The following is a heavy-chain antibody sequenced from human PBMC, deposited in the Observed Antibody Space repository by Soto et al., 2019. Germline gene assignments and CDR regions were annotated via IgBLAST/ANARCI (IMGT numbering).Heavy chain of an antibody. J-gene: IGHJ4*02. CDR3: ARGARWLRNRLDY. Sequence: SETLSLTCAVYGGSISDYYWSWIRQPPGKGLAWIGEVNHSGSTNYNPSLKSRVTISVDTSKNQFSLKLNSVTAADTAVYYCARGARWLRNRLDYWGQGTVVTVSS. V-gene: IGHV4-34*01. D-gene: IGHD5-12*01. CDR2: VNHSGST. CDR1: GGSISDYY.